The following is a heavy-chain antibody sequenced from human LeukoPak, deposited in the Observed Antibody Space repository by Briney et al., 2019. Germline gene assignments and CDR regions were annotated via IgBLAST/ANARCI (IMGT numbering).Heavy chain of an antibody. CDR3: AKEAAAGLISYYYGMDV. CDR1: GFTFSSYG. J-gene: IGHJ6*02. Sequence: GGSPRLSCAASGFTFSSYGMHWVRQAPGKGPGWVAVISYDGSNKYYADSVRCRFTISRDNSKNTLYLQMNRLRAEDTAVYYCAKEAAAGLISYYYGMDVWGQGTTVTVSS. CDR2: ISYDGSNK. D-gene: IGHD6-13*01. V-gene: IGHV3-30*18.